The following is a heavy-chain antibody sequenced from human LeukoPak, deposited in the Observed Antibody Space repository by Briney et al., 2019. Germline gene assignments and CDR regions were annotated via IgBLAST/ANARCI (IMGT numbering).Heavy chain of an antibody. J-gene: IGHJ3*02. V-gene: IGHV3-21*01. D-gene: IGHD3-9*01. CDR1: GFTFSSYS. Sequence: GGSLRLSCAASGFTFSSYSMNWVRQAPGKGLEWVSSISSRSSYIYYADSVKGRFTISRDNAKNSLYLQMNSLRAEDTAVYYCARDGNDISPSDAFDIWGQGTMVTVSS. CDR3: ARDGNDISPSDAFDI. CDR2: ISSRSSYI.